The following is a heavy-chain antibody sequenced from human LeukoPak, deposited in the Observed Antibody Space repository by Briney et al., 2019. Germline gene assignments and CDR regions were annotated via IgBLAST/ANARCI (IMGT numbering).Heavy chain of an antibody. J-gene: IGHJ4*02. CDR1: GITFSSYG. D-gene: IGHD3-3*01. Sequence: GGSLRLSCAASGITFSSYGMYWVRQAPGKGLEWVAVISHDGNNKYYADSVKGRFTISRDNSKNTLYLQMNSLRSDDTAVYYCTKLILFGGLRPSAVDYWGQGTLVTVSS. CDR2: ISHDGNNK. CDR3: TKLILFGGLRPSAVDY. V-gene: IGHV3-30*18.